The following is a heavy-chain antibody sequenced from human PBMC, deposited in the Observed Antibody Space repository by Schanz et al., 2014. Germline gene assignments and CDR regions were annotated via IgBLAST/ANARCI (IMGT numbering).Heavy chain of an antibody. Sequence: EVQLEESGGGLVQPGGSLRLSCAASGFTFSSYDMHWVRQVTGKGLEWVSGIGTAGDTYYPDSVKGRFTISRENAQNSLFLQLNTLRAADTAFYYCARVVGSGWHYFDLWGQGTLVTVSS. V-gene: IGHV3-13*04. J-gene: IGHJ4*02. CDR1: GFTFSSYD. CDR2: IGTAGDT. D-gene: IGHD6-19*01. CDR3: ARVVGSGWHYFDL.